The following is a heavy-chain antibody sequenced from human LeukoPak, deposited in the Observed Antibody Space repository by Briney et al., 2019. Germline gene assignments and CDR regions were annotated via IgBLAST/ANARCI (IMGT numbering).Heavy chain of an antibody. CDR1: GFTFSSYS. V-gene: IGHV3-21*01. D-gene: IGHD3-22*01. CDR2: ISSSSTYI. Sequence: GGSLRLSCVASGFTFSSYSMNWVRQAPGKGLEWVASISSSSTYIFYGDSVKGRFSISRDNAKNSLHLEMKSLRVEDTAVYYCAKTSYYDSRARGGNDPWGQGTLVIVSS. J-gene: IGHJ5*02. CDR3: AKTSYYDSRARGGNDP.